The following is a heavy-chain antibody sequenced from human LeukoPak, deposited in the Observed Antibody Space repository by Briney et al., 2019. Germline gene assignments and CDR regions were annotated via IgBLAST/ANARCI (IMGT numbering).Heavy chain of an antibody. D-gene: IGHD2-21*02. V-gene: IGHV4-59*01. Sequence: SETLSLTCTVSGGSISSYYWSWIRQPLGKGLEWIGYIYYSGSTNYNPSLKSRVTISVDTSKNQFSLKLSSVTAADTAVYYCARLAYCGGDCYNFDYWGQGTLVTVSS. CDR3: ARLAYCGGDCYNFDY. CDR2: IYYSGST. J-gene: IGHJ4*02. CDR1: GGSISSYY.